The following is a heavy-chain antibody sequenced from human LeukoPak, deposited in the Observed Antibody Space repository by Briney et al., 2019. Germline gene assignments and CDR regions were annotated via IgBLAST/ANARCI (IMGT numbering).Heavy chain of an antibody. CDR2: IIPIFGTA. D-gene: IGHD3-22*01. Sequence: SVKVSCKASGGTFSSYAISWVRQAPGQGLEWMGGIIPIFGTANYAQKFQGRVTITTDESTSTAYMELSSLRSEDTAVYYCASPEYYYDSSGLDYWGQGTLVTVSS. V-gene: IGHV1-69*05. CDR3: ASPEYYYDSSGLDY. CDR1: GGTFSSYA. J-gene: IGHJ4*02.